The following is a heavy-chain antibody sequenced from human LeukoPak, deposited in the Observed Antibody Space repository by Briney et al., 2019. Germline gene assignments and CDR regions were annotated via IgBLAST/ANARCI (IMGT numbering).Heavy chain of an antibody. V-gene: IGHV1-2*02. CDR1: GYTFTGYF. J-gene: IGHJ6*02. D-gene: IGHD3-10*01. CDR3: ARTSTSGFGEFFDGMDV. CDR2: IGPNTGGT. Sequence: ASVKVSCKASGYTFTGYFIHWVRQAPGQGLGWMGWIGPNTGGTNYAQKFQGRVTMTRDRSTSTAYMEVRRLTSDDTALYYCARTSTSGFGEFFDGMDVWGQGTTVTVSS.